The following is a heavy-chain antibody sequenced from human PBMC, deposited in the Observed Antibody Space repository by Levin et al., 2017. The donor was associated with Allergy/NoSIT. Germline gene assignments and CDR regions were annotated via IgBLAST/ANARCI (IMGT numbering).Heavy chain of an antibody. Sequence: LSLTCAASGFTFSSYGMHWVRQAPGKGLEWVAVIWYDGSNKYYADSVKGRFTISRDNSKSTLYLQMNSLRAEDTAVYYCARDRGNGYVSDYWGQGTLVTVSS. D-gene: IGHD5-12*01. V-gene: IGHV3-33*01. CDR2: IWYDGSNK. CDR1: GFTFSSYG. J-gene: IGHJ4*02. CDR3: ARDRGNGYVSDY.